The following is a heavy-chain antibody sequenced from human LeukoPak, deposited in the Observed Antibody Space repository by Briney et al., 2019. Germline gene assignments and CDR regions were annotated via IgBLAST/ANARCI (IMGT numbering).Heavy chain of an antibody. J-gene: IGHJ4*02. CDR1: GYTFTGYY. CDR3: ARDKGAVVTTFGAPNYFDY. Sequence: GASVKVSCKASGYTFTGYYMHWVRQAPGQGLEWMGIINPSGGSTSNAQKFQGRVTMTRDTSTSTVYMELSSLRSEDTAVYYCARDKGAVVTTFGAPNYFDYWGQGTLVTVSS. D-gene: IGHD3-3*01. V-gene: IGHV1-46*01. CDR2: INPSGGST.